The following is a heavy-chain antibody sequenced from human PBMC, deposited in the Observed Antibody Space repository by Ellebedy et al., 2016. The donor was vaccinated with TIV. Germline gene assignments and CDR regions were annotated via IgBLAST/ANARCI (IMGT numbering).Heavy chain of an antibody. CDR3: ARDGTKWGSGSKY. CDR1: GFIFSDFS. V-gene: IGHV3-21*01. J-gene: IGHJ4*01. Sequence: GESLKISCAASGFIFSDFSMNWVRQVPGKGLDWVASMSSTSRYTYYGTSVKGRFTISRDNAKNSLYLQMDSLRAEDTAIYYCARDGTKWGSGSKYWGHGTLVTVSS. D-gene: IGHD7-27*01. CDR2: MSSTSRYT.